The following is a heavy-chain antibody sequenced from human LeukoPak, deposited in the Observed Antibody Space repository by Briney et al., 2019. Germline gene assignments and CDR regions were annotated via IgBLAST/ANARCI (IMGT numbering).Heavy chain of an antibody. CDR1: GGSISRYY. Sequence: SETLSLTCTVSGGSISRYYWSWIRQPAGRGLEWIGRIYTSGCTNYNPSLKSRVTMSVDTSKNQFSLKLSSVTAADTAVYYCARGEGYYYDSSGYYRPKAGFDYWGQGTLVSVSS. J-gene: IGHJ4*02. D-gene: IGHD3-22*01. CDR2: IYTSGCT. V-gene: IGHV4-4*07. CDR3: ARGEGYYYDSSGYYRPKAGFDY.